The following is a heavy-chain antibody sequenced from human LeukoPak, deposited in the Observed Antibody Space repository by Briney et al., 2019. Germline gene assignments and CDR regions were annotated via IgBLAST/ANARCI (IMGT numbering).Heavy chain of an antibody. CDR1: GGPIGSYY. Sequence: PSETLSLTCTVSGGPIGSYYWSWIRQPPGRGLEWIGHIYYSGSTNYNPSLKSRVTISLDTSKNQFSLKLSSVTAADTAVYFCARGPYAFDIWGQGTMVTVSS. CDR2: IYYSGST. V-gene: IGHV4-59*08. CDR3: ARGPYAFDI. J-gene: IGHJ3*02.